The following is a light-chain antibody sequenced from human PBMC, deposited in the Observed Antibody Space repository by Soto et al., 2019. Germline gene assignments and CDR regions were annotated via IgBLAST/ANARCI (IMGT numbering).Light chain of an antibody. CDR2: AAS. CDR3: QKYNSAPWT. CDR1: QGISTY. J-gene: IGKJ1*01. V-gene: IGKV1-27*01. Sequence: DIQMTQSPSSLSASVGARVTITCRASQGISTYLAWYQQKPGKVPKLLIYAASTLQSGVPSRFSGSGSGTDFTLTISSLQPEDVATYYFQKYNSAPWTFGQGTKVEIK.